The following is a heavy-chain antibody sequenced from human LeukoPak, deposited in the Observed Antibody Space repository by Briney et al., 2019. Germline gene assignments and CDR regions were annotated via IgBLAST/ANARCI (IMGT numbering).Heavy chain of an antibody. CDR2: IYYSGST. Sequence: SETLSLTCTVSGGSISSYYWGWIRQPPGKGLEWIGSIYYSGSTYYNPSLKSRVTISVDTSKNQFSLKLSSVTAADTAVYYCARHLDTAMPPDYWGQGTLVTVSS. CDR3: ARHLDTAMPPDY. CDR1: GGSISSYY. J-gene: IGHJ4*02. V-gene: IGHV4-39*01. D-gene: IGHD5-18*01.